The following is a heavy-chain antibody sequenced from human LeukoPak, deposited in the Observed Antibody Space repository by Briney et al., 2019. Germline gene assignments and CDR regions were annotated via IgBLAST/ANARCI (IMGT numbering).Heavy chain of an antibody. D-gene: IGHD6-13*01. J-gene: IGHJ4*02. CDR3: ARDQIAAAGRVDY. Sequence: VASVKVSCKASGGTFSSYAISWVRQAPGQGLEWMGRIIPILGIANHAQKFQGRVTITADKSTSTAYMELSSLRSEDTAVYYCARDQIAAAGRVDYWGQGTLVTVSS. V-gene: IGHV1-69*04. CDR2: IIPILGIA. CDR1: GGTFSSYA.